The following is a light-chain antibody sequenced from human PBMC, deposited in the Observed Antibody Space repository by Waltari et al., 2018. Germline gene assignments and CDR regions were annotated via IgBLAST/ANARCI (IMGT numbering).Light chain of an antibody. CDR1: SCDVGGYKY. J-gene: IGLJ1*01. Sequence: QSALTQPASVSGSPGQSITLSCTGSSCDVGGYKYVSWYQQHPGKAPKLIIFDVSGRPFGVSTRFSGSKSGNTASLTISGLQPDDEADYHCISYTSSRHYVFGSGTKVIVL. V-gene: IGLV2-14*03. CDR3: ISYTSSRHYV. CDR2: DVS.